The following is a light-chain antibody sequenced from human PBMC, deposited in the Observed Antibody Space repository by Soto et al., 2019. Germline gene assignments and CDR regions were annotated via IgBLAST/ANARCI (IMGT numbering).Light chain of an antibody. V-gene: IGKV1-5*03. CDR1: QTISSG. Sequence: EIRMTQSASTLSGSVGDGVSIXCRASQTISSGLDWYQQKPGKAPKLLIYKASTLKGGGPSRFSGSGSATEFTRTISSRQPDDFATYYGQHYNSYSEAFGQGTKVDIK. CDR3: QHYNSYSEA. J-gene: IGKJ1*01. CDR2: KAS.